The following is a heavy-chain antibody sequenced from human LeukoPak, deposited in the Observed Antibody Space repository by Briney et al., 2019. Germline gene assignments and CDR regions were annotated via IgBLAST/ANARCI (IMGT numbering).Heavy chain of an antibody. J-gene: IGHJ4*02. CDR3: VRQGGYSHGSVLGH. CDR2: TYYRGST. D-gene: IGHD5-18*01. Sequence: TSETLSLTCTVSGGSVSSSNYYWGWIRQPPGKGLEWIGSTYYRGSTEYNPSLKSRVTISVDTSKNQFSLKLSSVTAADTAVYYCVRQGGYSHGSVLGHWGQGTLVTVSS. V-gene: IGHV4-39*01. CDR1: GGSVSSSNYY.